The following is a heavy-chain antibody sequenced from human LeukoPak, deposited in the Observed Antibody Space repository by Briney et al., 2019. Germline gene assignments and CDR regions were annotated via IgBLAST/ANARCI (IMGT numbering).Heavy chain of an antibody. CDR3: AKIPMIVEKTYYFDY. CDR2: ISGSGGST. Sequence: PGGSLRLSCAASGFTFSSYAMSWVRQAPGKGLEWVSAISGSGGSTYYADSVKGRFTISRDNSKNTLYLQMNSLRAEDTAVYYCAKIPMIVEKTYYFDYWGQGTLVTVSS. J-gene: IGHJ4*02. CDR1: GFTFSSYA. D-gene: IGHD3-22*01. V-gene: IGHV3-23*01.